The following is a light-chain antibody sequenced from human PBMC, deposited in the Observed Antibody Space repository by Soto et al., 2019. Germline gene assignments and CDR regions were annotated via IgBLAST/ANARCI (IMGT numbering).Light chain of an antibody. J-gene: IGKJ1*01. CDR2: GAS. CDR3: QQRSNWPPT. Sequence: EIVMTQSPATLSVSPGERATLSCRASQSVSSNLAWYQQKPGQAPRLLIYGASTRATGIPARFSGSGSGTDFTLTISRLEPEDFAVYYCQQRSNWPPTFGPGTKVDI. CDR1: QSVSSN. V-gene: IGKV3-15*01.